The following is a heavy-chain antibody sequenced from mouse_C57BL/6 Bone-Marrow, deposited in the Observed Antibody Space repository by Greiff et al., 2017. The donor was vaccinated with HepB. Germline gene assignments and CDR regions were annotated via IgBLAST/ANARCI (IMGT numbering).Heavy chain of an antibody. CDR1: GYTFTSYG. CDR2: IYPRSGNT. J-gene: IGHJ1*03. D-gene: IGHD2-3*01. CDR3: ARDGYYWYFDV. Sequence: VQLQQSGAELARPGASVKLSCKASGYTFTSYGISWVKQRTGQGLEWIGEIYPRSGNTYYNEKFKGKATLTADKSSSTAYMELRSLTAEDSAVYFCARDGYYWYFDVWGTGTTVTVSS. V-gene: IGHV1-81*01.